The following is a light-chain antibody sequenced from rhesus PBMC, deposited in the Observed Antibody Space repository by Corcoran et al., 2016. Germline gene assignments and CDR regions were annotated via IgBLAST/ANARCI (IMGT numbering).Light chain of an antibody. CDR1: QSVGSY. CDR2: SAS. Sequence: EIVMTQSPATLSLSPGETATLSCRASQSVGSYLAWYQQTPGQAPKLLVQSASFRATGNPDSFRGSGSRTDFTLTISSLEPEDVGVYHCQQYNDLLRTFGQGTKVEIK. J-gene: IGKJ1*01. CDR3: QQYNDLLRT. V-gene: IGKV3-40*03.